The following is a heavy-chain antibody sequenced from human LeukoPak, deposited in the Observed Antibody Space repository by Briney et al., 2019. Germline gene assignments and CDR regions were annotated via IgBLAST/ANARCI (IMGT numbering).Heavy chain of an antibody. J-gene: IGHJ5*02. D-gene: IGHD3-22*01. CDR3: AYHGKYYYDSSA. V-gene: IGHV1-46*01. Sequence: ASVKVSCKASGYTFTSYYMHWVRQAPGQGLEWMGIINPSGGSTSYARKFQGRVTMTRDTSTSTVYMELSSLRSEDTAVYYCAYHGKYYYDSSAWGQGTLVPVSS. CDR1: GYTFTSYY. CDR2: INPSGGST.